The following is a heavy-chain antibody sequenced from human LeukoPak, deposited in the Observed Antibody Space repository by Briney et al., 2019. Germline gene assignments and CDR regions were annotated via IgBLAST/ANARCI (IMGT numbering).Heavy chain of an antibody. CDR3: ASTYYDILTGYYTFDY. V-gene: IGHV4-59*01. D-gene: IGHD3-9*01. CDR2: IYYSGST. J-gene: IGHJ4*02. Sequence: SETLSLTCTVSGGSISSYYWSWIRQPPGKGLEWIGYIYYSGSTNHNPSLKSRVTISVDTSKNQFSLKLSSVTAADTAVYYCASTYYDILTGYYTFDYWGQGTLVTVSS. CDR1: GGSISSYY.